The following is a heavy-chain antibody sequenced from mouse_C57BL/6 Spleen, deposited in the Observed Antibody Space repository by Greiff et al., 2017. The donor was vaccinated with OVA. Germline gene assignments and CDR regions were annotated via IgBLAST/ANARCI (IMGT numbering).Heavy chain of an antibody. D-gene: IGHD2-4*01. CDR3: ARNYDYDEGVFAY. Sequence: VQLQESGPGLVAPSQSLSITCTVSGFSLTSYGVHWVRQPPGKGLEWLVVIWSDGSTTYNSALKSRLSISKDNSKSQVFLKMNSLQTDDTAMYYCARNYDYDEGVFAYWGQGTLVTVSA. V-gene: IGHV2-6*02. CDR2: IWSDGST. CDR1: GFSLTSYG. J-gene: IGHJ3*01.